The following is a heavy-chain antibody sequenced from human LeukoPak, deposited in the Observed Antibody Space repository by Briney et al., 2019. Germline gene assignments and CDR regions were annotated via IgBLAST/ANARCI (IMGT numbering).Heavy chain of an antibody. D-gene: IGHD2-2*01. Sequence: GASVKVSCKASGYTFTGFYMHWVRQAPGQGLEWMGWISAYNGNTNYAQKLQGRVTMTTDTSTSTAYMELRSLRSDDTAVYYCARYGSYAQDYWGQGTLVTVSS. CDR2: ISAYNGNT. CDR3: ARYGSYAQDY. V-gene: IGHV1-18*04. CDR1: GYTFTGFY. J-gene: IGHJ4*02.